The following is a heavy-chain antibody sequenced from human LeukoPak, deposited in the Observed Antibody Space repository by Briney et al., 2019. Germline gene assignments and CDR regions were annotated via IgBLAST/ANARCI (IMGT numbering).Heavy chain of an antibody. V-gene: IGHV1-69*13. CDR3: ARPKYYYDSSGYYFDY. Sequence: GASVKVSCKASGGTFSSYAISWVRQALGQGLEWMGGIIPIFGTANYAQKFQGRVTITADESTSTAYMELSSLRSEDTAVYYCARPKYYYDSSGYYFDYWGQGTLVTVSS. D-gene: IGHD3-22*01. CDR1: GGTFSSYA. CDR2: IIPIFGTA. J-gene: IGHJ4*02.